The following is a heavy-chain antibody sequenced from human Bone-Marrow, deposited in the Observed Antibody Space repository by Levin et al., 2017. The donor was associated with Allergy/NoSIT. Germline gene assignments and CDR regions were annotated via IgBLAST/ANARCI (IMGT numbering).Heavy chain of an antibody. CDR1: GFTISSNY. Sequence: PGGSLRLSCAASGFTISSNYVNWVRQAPGKGLEWVSLISSEDNTYYADSVRGRFTISRDHSRDTLYLQMNILRAEDTAVYYCATSLHYDILTGSPQDAFDIWGQGTMVTVSS. J-gene: IGHJ3*02. CDR3: ATSLHYDILTGSPQDAFDI. V-gene: IGHV3-53*01. CDR2: ISSEDNT. D-gene: IGHD3-9*01.